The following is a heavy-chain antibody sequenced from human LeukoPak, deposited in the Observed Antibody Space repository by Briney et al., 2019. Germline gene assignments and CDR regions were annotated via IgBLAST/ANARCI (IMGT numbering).Heavy chain of an antibody. V-gene: IGHV3-23*01. CDR2: ISGSGGST. CDR1: GFTFSSYA. Sequence: GGSLRLSCAASGFTFSSYAMSWVRQAPVKGLEWVSAISGSGGSTYYADSVKGRFTISRDNAKNSLYLQMNSLRAEDTAVYYCARVQAEPYYYDSSGPGDYWGQGTLVTVSS. D-gene: IGHD3-22*01. CDR3: ARVQAEPYYYDSSGPGDY. J-gene: IGHJ4*02.